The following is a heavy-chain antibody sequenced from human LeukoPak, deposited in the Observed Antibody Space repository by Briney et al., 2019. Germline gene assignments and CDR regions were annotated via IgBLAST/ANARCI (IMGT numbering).Heavy chain of an antibody. CDR3: ATSGYSSSWYEI. CDR2: MNPNSGNT. Sequence: ASVKVSCKASGCTFTSYDINWVRQATGQGLEWMGWMNPNSGNTGYAQKFQGRVTMTRDTSTSTVYMELSSLRSEDTAVYYCATSGYSSSWYEIWGQGTLVTVSS. V-gene: IGHV1-8*02. J-gene: IGHJ4*02. D-gene: IGHD6-13*01. CDR1: GCTFTSYD.